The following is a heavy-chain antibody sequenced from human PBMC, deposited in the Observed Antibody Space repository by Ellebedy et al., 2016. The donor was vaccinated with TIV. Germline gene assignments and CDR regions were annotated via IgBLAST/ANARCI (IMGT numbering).Heavy chain of an antibody. Sequence: GESLKISCAASGFTFSIYGLTWVRQAPGKGLEWVTTIADDGSKKYYADSVKGRFTISRDNSKNIVYLQMDSLRADDTAVYYCAKDQMWQPPHYCDHWGQGTLVTVSS. J-gene: IGHJ4*02. CDR2: IADDGSKK. D-gene: IGHD2-21*01. V-gene: IGHV3-30*02. CDR3: AKDQMWQPPHYCDH. CDR1: GFTFSIYG.